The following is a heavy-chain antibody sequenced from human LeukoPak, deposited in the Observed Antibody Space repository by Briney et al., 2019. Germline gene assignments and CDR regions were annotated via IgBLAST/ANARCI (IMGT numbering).Heavy chain of an antibody. J-gene: IGHJ4*02. CDR1: GGSISSSSYY. CDR3: ARDFSGNYGSGSSIDY. CDR2: IYYSGST. D-gene: IGHD3-10*01. Sequence: TETLSLTCTVSGGSISSSSYYWGWIRQPPGKGLEWIGSIYYSGSTYYNPSLKSRVTISVDTSKNQFSLKLSSVTAADTAVYYCARDFSGNYGSGSSIDYWGQGTLVTVSS. V-gene: IGHV4-39*07.